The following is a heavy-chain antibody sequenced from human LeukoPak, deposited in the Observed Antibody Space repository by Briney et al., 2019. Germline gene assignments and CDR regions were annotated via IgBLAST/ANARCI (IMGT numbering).Heavy chain of an antibody. D-gene: IGHD4-17*01. CDR3: AKHYGDYRSFDY. CDR1: GFTFSSYW. Sequence: PGGSLRLSCAASGFTFSSYWMHWVRQAPGKGLVWVSRINSDGSSTNYADSVKGRFTISRDNAKNTLHLQMNSLRAEDTAVYYCAKHYGDYRSFDYWGQGTLVTVSS. CDR2: INSDGSST. J-gene: IGHJ4*02. V-gene: IGHV3-74*01.